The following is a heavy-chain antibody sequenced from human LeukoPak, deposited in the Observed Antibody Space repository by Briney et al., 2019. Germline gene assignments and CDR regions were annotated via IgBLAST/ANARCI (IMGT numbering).Heavy chain of an antibody. CDR2: ISSSGSTI. CDR1: GFTFSSYE. D-gene: IGHD2/OR15-2a*01. J-gene: IGHJ4*02. CDR3: ARGGTLGGFDY. Sequence: GGSLRLSCAASGFTFSSYEMNWVRQAPGKGLEWVSYISSSGSTIYYADSVKGRFTISRDNAKNSLYLQMNSLRAEDTAVYYCARGGTLGGFDYWGQGTLVTVSS. V-gene: IGHV3-48*03.